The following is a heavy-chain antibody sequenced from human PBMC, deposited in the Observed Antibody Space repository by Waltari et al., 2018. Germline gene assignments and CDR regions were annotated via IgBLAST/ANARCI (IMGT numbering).Heavy chain of an antibody. CDR1: GGSFSGYY. D-gene: IGHD3-22*01. J-gene: IGHJ4*02. CDR2: INHSGST. Sequence: QVQLQQWGAGLLKPSETLSLTCAVYGGSFSGYYWSWIRQPPGKGLGWIGEINHSGSTNYNPSLKSRVTISVDTSKNQFSLKLSSVTAADTAVYYCARVSNAITYYYDSSGYYYNDYWGQGTLVTVSS. V-gene: IGHV4-34*01. CDR3: ARVSNAITYYYDSSGYYYNDY.